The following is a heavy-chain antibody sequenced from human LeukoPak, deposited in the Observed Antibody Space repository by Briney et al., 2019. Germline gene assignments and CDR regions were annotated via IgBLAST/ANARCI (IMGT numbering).Heavy chain of an antibody. J-gene: IGHJ4*02. CDR1: GGSFSGYY. CDR3: AGAKQQLVRKALNYFDY. CDR2: INHSGST. V-gene: IGHV4-34*01. Sequence: SETLSLTCAVYGGSFSGYYWSWIRQPPGKGLEWIGEINHSGSTNYNPSLKSRVTISVDTSKNQFSLKLSSATAADTAVYYCAGAKQQLVRKALNYFDYWGQGTLVTVSS. D-gene: IGHD6-13*01.